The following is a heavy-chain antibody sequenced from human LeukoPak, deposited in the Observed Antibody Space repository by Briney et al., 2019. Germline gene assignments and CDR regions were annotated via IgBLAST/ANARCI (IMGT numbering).Heavy chain of an antibody. V-gene: IGHV1-18*01. D-gene: IGHD6-19*01. CDR1: GYTFTSYG. J-gene: IGHJ4*02. CDR2: ISAYNGNT. Sequence: ASVKVSCKASGYTFTSYGISWVRQAPGQGLEWMGWISAYNGNTNYAQKFQGRVTITADKSTSTAYMELSSLRSEDTAVYYCARETIAVATRHFDYWGQGTLVTVSS. CDR3: ARETIAVATRHFDY.